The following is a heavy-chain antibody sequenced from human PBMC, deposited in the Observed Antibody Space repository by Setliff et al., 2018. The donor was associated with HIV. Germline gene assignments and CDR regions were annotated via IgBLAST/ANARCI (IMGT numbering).Heavy chain of an antibody. D-gene: IGHD2-15*01. CDR3: ARVAAGHCSSGTCYFDY. J-gene: IGHJ4*02. CDR1: GFTFSTYA. V-gene: IGHV3-64*02. CDR2: ISNTGGNT. Sequence: PGGSLRLSCAASGFTFSTYAMHWVRQAPGKGLEHVSAISNTGGNTYYADSVMGRFTISRDNSKNTLYLQMGSLRAEDMAVYYCARVAAGHCSSGTCYFDYWGQGTLVTVSS.